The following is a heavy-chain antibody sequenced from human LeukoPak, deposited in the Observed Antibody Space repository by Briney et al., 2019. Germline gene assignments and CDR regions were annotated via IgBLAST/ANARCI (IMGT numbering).Heavy chain of an antibody. J-gene: IGHJ3*02. Sequence: SETLSLTCTVSGGSISSSSYYWGWVRQPPGKGLEWIGSTYYSGSTYYNPSLKSRFTISVDTSKNQFSLKLSSVTAADTAVYYCARRNPYYDSSGYYLADAFDIWGQGTMVTVSS. D-gene: IGHD3-22*01. CDR2: TYYSGST. CDR3: ARRNPYYDSSGYYLADAFDI. V-gene: IGHV4-39*01. CDR1: GGSISSSSYY.